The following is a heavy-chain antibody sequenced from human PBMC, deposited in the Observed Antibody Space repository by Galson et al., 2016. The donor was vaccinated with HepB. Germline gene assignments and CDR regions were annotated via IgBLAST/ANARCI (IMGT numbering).Heavy chain of an antibody. V-gene: IGHV5-51*01. J-gene: IGHJ4*02. CDR3: ARFGYYYYSSGYYVPPFDY. CDR1: GYSFTNYW. CDR2: IYPGDSDT. Sequence: QSGAEVKKPGESLKISCKGSGYSFTNYWIGWVRQMPGKGLEWMGIIYPGDSDTRYSPSFQGQVTISADKSISTAYLQWSSLKASDSAMYYCARFGYYYYSSGYYVPPFDYWGQATLVTVSS. D-gene: IGHD3-22*01.